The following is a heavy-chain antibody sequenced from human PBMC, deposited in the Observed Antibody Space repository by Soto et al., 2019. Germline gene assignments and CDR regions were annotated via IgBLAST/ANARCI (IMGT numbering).Heavy chain of an antibody. CDR1: GFSFSGYW. J-gene: IGHJ4*02. Sequence: EVQLVESGGGLVQPGGSLRLSCATSGFSFSGYWIHWVRQAPGKGLVWVSHINGDGSSTNYADSVKGPFTISRAHAKTTLYLPMTSLQVEDTAVYCCARGGAYIYGPQYDWGQGTLVTVSS. V-gene: IGHV3-74*01. D-gene: IGHD5-18*01. CDR2: INGDGSST. CDR3: ARGGAYIYGPQYD.